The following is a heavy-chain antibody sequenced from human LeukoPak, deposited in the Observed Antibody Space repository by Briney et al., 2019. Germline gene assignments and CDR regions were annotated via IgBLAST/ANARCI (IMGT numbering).Heavy chain of an antibody. CDR3: AKSVLDAFDI. CDR1: GFTFDDYA. CDR2: ISWNSGSI. D-gene: IGHD6-6*01. Sequence: GGSLRLPCAASGFTFDDYAMHWVRQAPGKGLEWVSGISWNSGSIGYADSVKGRFTISRDNAKNSLYLQMNSLRAEDTALYYCAKSVLDAFDIWGQGTMVTVSS. V-gene: IGHV3-9*01. J-gene: IGHJ3*02.